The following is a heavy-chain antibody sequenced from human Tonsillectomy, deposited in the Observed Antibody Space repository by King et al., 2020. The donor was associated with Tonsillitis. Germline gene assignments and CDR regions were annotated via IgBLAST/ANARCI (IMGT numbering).Heavy chain of an antibody. V-gene: IGHV3-23*03. CDR2: IYSGGSST. Sequence: VQLVESGGGLVQPGGSLRLSCAASGFTFSSYAMSWVRQAPGKGLEWVSVIYSGGSSTYYADSVKGRFTISRDNSKNTLYLQMNSLRAEDTDVYYCAKGSWGIYYDNEDIWGQGTMVTVSS. J-gene: IGHJ3*02. CDR1: GFTFSSYA. CDR3: AKGSWGIYYDNEDI. D-gene: IGHD3-22*01.